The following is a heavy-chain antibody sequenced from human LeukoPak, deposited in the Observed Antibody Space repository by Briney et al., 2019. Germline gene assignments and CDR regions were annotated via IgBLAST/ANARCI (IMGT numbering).Heavy chain of an antibody. Sequence: ASVKVSCKASGYTFTGYYMQWVRQAPGQGLEWMGWINPNSGGTNYAQKFQGRVTMTRDTSISTAYMELSRLRSDDTAVYYCARDSCPLYLTGYYYYGMDVWGQGTTVTVSS. CDR2: INPNSGGT. V-gene: IGHV1-2*02. CDR3: ARDSCPLYLTGYYYYGMDV. CDR1: GYTFTGYY. J-gene: IGHJ6*02. D-gene: IGHD2-8*01.